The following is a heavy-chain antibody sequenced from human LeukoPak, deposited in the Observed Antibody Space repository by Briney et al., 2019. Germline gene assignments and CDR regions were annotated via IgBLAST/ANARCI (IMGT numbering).Heavy chain of an antibody. J-gene: IGHJ4*02. Sequence: GGSLRLSCAASGFTFISFSMNWVGRAPGRGLGWVYSIISSSSYIYYADSVKGRFTISRDNAMNSLYLQMNSLRAEDTAVYYCARERNYDFWGGYYPVDYWGQGTLVTVSS. V-gene: IGHV3-21*01. CDR2: IISSSSYI. D-gene: IGHD3-3*01. CDR1: GFTFISFS. CDR3: ARERNYDFWGGYYPVDY.